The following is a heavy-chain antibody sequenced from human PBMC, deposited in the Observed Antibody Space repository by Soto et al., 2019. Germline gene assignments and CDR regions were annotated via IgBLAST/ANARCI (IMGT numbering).Heavy chain of an antibody. Sequence: QLQLQESGRGLVKPSETLSLTCTVSGGSISSSSYYWGWIRQPPGKGLEWIGSIYYSGSTYYNPSLKSRVTISVDTSKNQFSLKLSSVTAADTAVYYCARGYYDSSGYLYAMDVWGQGTTVTVSS. CDR2: IYYSGST. CDR1: GGSISSSSYY. CDR3: ARGYYDSSGYLYAMDV. D-gene: IGHD3-22*01. J-gene: IGHJ6*02. V-gene: IGHV4-39*01.